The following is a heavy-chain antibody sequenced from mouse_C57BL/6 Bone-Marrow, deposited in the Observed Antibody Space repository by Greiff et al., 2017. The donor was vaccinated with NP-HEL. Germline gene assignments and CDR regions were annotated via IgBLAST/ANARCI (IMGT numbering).Heavy chain of an antibody. CDR1: GYTFTDYN. CDR2: INPNNGGT. D-gene: IGHD1-1*01. Sequence: DVQLQESGPELVKPGASVKMSCKASGYTFTDYNMHWVKQSHGKSLEWIGYINPNNGGTSYNQKFKGKATLTVNKSSSTAYMELRSLTSEDSAVYYCARRGTTVVAFDYWGQGTTLTVSS. CDR3: ARRGTTVVAFDY. J-gene: IGHJ2*01. V-gene: IGHV1-22*01.